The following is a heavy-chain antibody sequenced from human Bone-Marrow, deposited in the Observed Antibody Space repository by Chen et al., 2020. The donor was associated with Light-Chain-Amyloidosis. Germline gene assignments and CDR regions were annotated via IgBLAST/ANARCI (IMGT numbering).Heavy chain of an antibody. D-gene: IGHD3-22*01. V-gene: IGHV3-33*08. CDR3: ARDAYYYDSSGYYYNYYYGMDV. CDR2: IWYDGSNK. CDR1: GFTFSSYG. J-gene: IGHJ6*02. Sequence: QVQLVESGGGVVQPGRSLRLSCAASGFTFSSYGRHWVRQAPGKGLEWVAVIWYDGSNKYYADSVKGRFTISRDNSKNTLYLQMNSLRAEDTAVYYCARDAYYYDSSGYYYNYYYGMDVWGQGTTVTVSS.